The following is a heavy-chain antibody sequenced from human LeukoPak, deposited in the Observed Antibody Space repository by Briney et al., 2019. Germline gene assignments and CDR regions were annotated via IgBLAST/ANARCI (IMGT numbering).Heavy chain of an antibody. D-gene: IGHD5-12*01. CDR2: ISHEGSQT. CDR1: GFSFGSYG. Sequence: GRSLRLSCAASGFSFGSYGIHWVRQAPCKGLEWVAVISHEGSQTYYADSVRGRFTISRDNSKNMVYLQMNSLRVEDTAVYYCARINSGLKWGDALDIWGQGTKVTVSS. J-gene: IGHJ3*02. CDR3: ARINSGLKWGDALDI. V-gene: IGHV3-30*03.